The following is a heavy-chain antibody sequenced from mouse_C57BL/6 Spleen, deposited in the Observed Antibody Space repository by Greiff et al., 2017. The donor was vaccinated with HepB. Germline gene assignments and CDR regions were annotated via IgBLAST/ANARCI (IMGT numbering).Heavy chain of an antibody. D-gene: IGHD6-1*01. CDR1: GFTFSDYY. CDR2: INYDGSST. V-gene: IGHV5-16*01. CDR3: AREGLARYFDV. J-gene: IGHJ1*03. Sequence: EVMLVESEGGLVQPGSSMKLSCTASGFTFSDYYMAWVRQVPEKGLEWVANINYDGSSTYYLDSLKSRFIISRDNAKNILYLQRSSLKSEDTATYYWAREGLARYFDVWGTGTTVTVSS.